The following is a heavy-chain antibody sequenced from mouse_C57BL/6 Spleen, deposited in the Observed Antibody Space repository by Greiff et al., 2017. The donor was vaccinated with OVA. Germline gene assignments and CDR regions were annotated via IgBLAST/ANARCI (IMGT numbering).Heavy chain of an antibody. J-gene: IGHJ4*01. CDR1: GYTFTDYD. CDR2: IDPETGGT. Sequence: QVQLQQSGAELVRPGASVTLSCKASGYTFTDYDMHWVKQTPVHGLEWIGAIDPETGGTAYNQKFKGKAILTADKSSSTAYMELRSLTSEDSAVYYCTRGVRGAMGYWGQGASVSVAS. V-gene: IGHV1-15*01. CDR3: TRGVRGAMGY.